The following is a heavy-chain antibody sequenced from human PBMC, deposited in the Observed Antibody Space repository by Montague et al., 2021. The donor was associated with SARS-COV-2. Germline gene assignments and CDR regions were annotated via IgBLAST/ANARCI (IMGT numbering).Heavy chain of an antibody. V-gene: IGHV4-59*01. J-gene: IGHJ4*02. D-gene: IGHD5-18*01. Sequence: SKTLSLTCTVSGGSISSYYWSWIRQPPGKGLEWIGYIYYSGSTNXXPSLKSRVTISVDTSKNQFSLKLSSVTAADTAVYYCARGNTLEGNSYGFDYWGQGTLVTVSS. CDR3: ARGNTLEGNSYGFDY. CDR2: IYYSGST. CDR1: GGSISSYY.